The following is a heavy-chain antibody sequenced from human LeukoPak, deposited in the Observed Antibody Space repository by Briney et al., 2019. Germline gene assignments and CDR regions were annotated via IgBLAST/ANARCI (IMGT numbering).Heavy chain of an antibody. V-gene: IGHV4-59*01. CDR3: ASTIGYYYYGMDV. J-gene: IGHJ6*02. CDR1: GGSISSYY. CDR2: IYYSGST. Sequence: SETLSLTCTVSGGSISSYYWSWIRQPPGKGLEWSGYIYYSGSTNYNPSLKSRVTISVDTSKNQFSLKLSSVTAADTAVYYCASTIGYYYYGMDVWGQGTTVTVSS. D-gene: IGHD2/OR15-2a*01.